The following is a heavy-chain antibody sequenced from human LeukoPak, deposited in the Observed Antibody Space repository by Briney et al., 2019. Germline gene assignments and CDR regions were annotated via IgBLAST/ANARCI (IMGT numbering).Heavy chain of an antibody. CDR3: ARVLRGINRAVDY. V-gene: IGHV4-31*03. J-gene: IGHJ4*02. CDR2: IYYSGST. CDR1: GGSISSGGYY. D-gene: IGHD3-10*01. Sequence: SQTLSLTCTVSGGSISSGGYYWSWSRQHPGKGLEWIGYIYYSGSTYYNPSLKSRVTISVDTSKNQSSLKLSSVTAADTAVYYCARVLRGINRAVDYWGQGTLVTVSS.